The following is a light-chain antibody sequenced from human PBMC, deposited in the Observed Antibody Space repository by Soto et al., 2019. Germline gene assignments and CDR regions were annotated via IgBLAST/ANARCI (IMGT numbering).Light chain of an antibody. V-gene: IGLV1-44*01. CDR2: NNA. J-gene: IGLJ1*01. CDR3: AACDECLIGFYV. Sequence: QALITQPPSTSAATPQSATITCSGGGPDIGTNRVTCFQPPPGRAPKLLIYNNALRPSGVPDRCSGSKSGTSASLAISGLQSEDEADYYCAACDECLIGFYVFGIGTMVTVL. CDR1: GPDIGTNR.